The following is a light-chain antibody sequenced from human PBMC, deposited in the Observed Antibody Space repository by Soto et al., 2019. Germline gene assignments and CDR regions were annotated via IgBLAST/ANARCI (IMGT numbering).Light chain of an antibody. CDR1: QSISTW. Sequence: DIPMTQSPSTLSASVGDRVTITCRASQSISTWLAWYQQKPGKAPKLLIYTASNLERGVPSRFSGSGSGTEFTLTISSLQPDDFATYYCQQHNSYPRTFGQGTKMEMK. J-gene: IGKJ1*01. V-gene: IGKV1-5*03. CDR2: TAS. CDR3: QQHNSYPRT.